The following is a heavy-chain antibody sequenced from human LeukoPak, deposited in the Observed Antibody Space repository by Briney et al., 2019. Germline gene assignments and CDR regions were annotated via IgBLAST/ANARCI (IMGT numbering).Heavy chain of an antibody. Sequence: KPSETLSLTCAVYGGSFSGYYWGWIRQPPGKGLEWIGSIYYSGSTYYNPSLKSRVTISVDTSKNQFSLRLTSVTAADTAVYHCARHSVASNRAFDSWGQGTLVTVSS. J-gene: IGHJ4*02. D-gene: IGHD1-14*01. CDR2: IYYSGST. V-gene: IGHV4-39*01. CDR3: ARHSVASNRAFDS. CDR1: GGSFSGYY.